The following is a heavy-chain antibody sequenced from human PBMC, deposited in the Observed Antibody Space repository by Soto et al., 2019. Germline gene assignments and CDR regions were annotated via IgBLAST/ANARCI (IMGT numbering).Heavy chain of an antibody. CDR1: GFTFSSYS. CDR2: ISSSSSTI. J-gene: IGHJ2*01. V-gene: IGHV3-48*01. D-gene: IGHD4-17*01. CDR3: ARVGVTSRYWYFDL. Sequence: GGSLRLSCAASGFTFSSYSMNWVRQAPGKGLEWVSYISSSSSTIYYADSVKGRFTISRDNAKNSLYLQMNSLRAEDTAVYYCARVGVTSRYWYFDLWGRGTLVTVSS.